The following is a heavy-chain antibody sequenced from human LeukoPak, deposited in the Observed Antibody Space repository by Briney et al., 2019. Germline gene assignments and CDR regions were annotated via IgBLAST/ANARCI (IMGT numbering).Heavy chain of an antibody. CDR3: AKDWIQFNRVFDCFDS. D-gene: IGHD5-18*01. V-gene: IGHV3-23*01. CDR1: GFPFETND. CDR2: IGNTEA. Sequence: GGSLRLSCATSGFPFETNDMSWVRQAPGKALEGVASIGNTEAFYADSVTGRFTISRDNSKNTVNLQMNRLRVEDTAIYYCAKDWIQFNRVFDCFDSWGQGTLVTVSS. J-gene: IGHJ4*02.